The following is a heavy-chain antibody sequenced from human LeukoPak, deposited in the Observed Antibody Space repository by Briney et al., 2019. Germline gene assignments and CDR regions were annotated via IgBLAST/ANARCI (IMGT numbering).Heavy chain of an antibody. Sequence: TSVKVSCKASGFTFTSSAMQWVRQARGQRLEWIGWIVVGSGNTNYAQKFQERVTITRDMSTSTAYMELSSLRSEDTAVYYCAAVHTYYYDSSGYLSEYWGQGTLVTVSS. CDR1: GFTFTSSA. D-gene: IGHD3-22*01. V-gene: IGHV1-58*02. CDR2: IVVGSGNT. J-gene: IGHJ4*02. CDR3: AAVHTYYYDSSGYLSEY.